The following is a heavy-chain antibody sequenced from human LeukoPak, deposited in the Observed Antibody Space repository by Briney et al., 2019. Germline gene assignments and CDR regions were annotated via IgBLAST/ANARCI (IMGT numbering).Heavy chain of an antibody. D-gene: IGHD2-8*02. Sequence: GRSLRLSCAASGFTFDDYAMHWVRQAPGKGLEWVSGISWNTGGIGYADSVKGRFTISRDNAKNSLYLQMNSLRAEDMALYYCAKDEFVASAFTGAFDIWGQGTMVTASS. CDR1: GFTFDDYA. CDR2: ISWNTGGI. CDR3: AKDEFVASAFTGAFDI. J-gene: IGHJ3*02. V-gene: IGHV3-9*03.